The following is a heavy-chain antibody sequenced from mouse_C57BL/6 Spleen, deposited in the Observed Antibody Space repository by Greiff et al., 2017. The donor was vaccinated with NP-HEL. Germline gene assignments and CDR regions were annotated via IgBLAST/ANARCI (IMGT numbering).Heavy chain of an antibody. CDR2: ISSGGSYT. V-gene: IGHV5-6*01. D-gene: IGHD1-1*01. CDR3: ARQGGYGSSHWYFDV. J-gene: IGHJ1*03. CDR1: GFTFSSYG. Sequence: VQLKESGGDLVKPGGSLKLSCAASGFTFSSYGMSWVRQTPDKRLEWFATISSGGSYTYYPDSVKGRFNISRDNAKNTLYLQMISLKSEDTAIDYCARQGGYGSSHWYFDVWGTGTTVTVSS.